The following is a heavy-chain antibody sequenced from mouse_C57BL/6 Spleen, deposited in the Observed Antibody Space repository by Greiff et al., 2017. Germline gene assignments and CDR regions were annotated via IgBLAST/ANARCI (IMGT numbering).Heavy chain of an antibody. J-gene: IGHJ2*01. V-gene: IGHV1-82*01. Sequence: QVQLQQSGPELVKPGASVKISCKASGYAFSSSWMNWVKQRPGKGLEWIGRIYPGDGDTNYNGKFKGKATLTADKSSSTAYMQLSSLTSEDSAVYFCARDYYGSSLDHWGQGTTLTVSS. CDR1: GYAFSSSW. CDR3: ARDYYGSSLDH. D-gene: IGHD1-1*01. CDR2: IYPGDGDT.